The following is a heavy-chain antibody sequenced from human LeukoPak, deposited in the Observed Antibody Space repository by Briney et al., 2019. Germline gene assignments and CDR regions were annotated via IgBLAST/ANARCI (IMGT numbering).Heavy chain of an antibody. CDR1: GYTLTELS. Sequence: ASVQVSCQVSGYTLTELSMHWVRQAPGKGLDWMGGFDPEDGETIYAQKFQGRVTMTEDTSTDTAYMELSSLRSEDTAVYYCATPREDTAMVTLDYWGQGTLVTVSS. D-gene: IGHD5-18*01. CDR3: ATPREDTAMVTLDY. J-gene: IGHJ4*02. CDR2: FDPEDGET. V-gene: IGHV1-24*01.